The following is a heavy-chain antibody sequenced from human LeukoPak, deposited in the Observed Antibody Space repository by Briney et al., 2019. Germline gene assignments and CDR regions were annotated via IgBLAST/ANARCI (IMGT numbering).Heavy chain of an antibody. CDR1: GGSISSSSYF. Sequence: SETLSLTCTVSGGSISSSSYFWGWIRQPPGKGLEWIGSIYYRGSTYYNPSLKSRVTISVDTSKNQFSLKLSSVTAADTAVYYCARERVAARYFDYWGQGTLVTVSS. V-gene: IGHV4-39*07. CDR2: IYYRGST. CDR3: ARERVAARYFDY. D-gene: IGHD6-6*01. J-gene: IGHJ4*02.